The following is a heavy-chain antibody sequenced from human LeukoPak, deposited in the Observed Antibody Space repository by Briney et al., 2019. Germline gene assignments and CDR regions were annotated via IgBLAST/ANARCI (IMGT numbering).Heavy chain of an antibody. D-gene: IGHD1-26*01. CDR3: AKDLSSSGSYSSVDY. Sequence: GGSLRLSCAASGFTFSSHGMDWVRQAPGKGLEWVSGISPSGDILYYADSVKGRFTISRDNSKNALYLQMNSLRAEDTAVYYYAKDLSSSGSYSSVDYWGQGTLVTVSS. V-gene: IGHV3-23*01. J-gene: IGHJ4*02. CDR1: GFTFSSHG. CDR2: ISPSGDIL.